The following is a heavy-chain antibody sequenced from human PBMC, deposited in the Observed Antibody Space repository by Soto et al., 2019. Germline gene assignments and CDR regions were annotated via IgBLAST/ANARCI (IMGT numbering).Heavy chain of an antibody. Sequence: GGSLRLSCAASGFTITSSAMSWVRQAPGKGLEWVSTTGISGRTTYYADSVKGRFTVSRDDSKNTLDLQMSSLRAEYTAVYYCATVHNTSRSFDYWGQGTPVTVSS. CDR3: ATVHNTSRSFDY. CDR2: TGISGRTT. V-gene: IGHV3-23*01. CDR1: GFTITSSA. J-gene: IGHJ4*02. D-gene: IGHD1-20*01.